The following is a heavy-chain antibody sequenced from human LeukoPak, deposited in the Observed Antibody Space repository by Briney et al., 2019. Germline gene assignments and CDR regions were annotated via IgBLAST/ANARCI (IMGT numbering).Heavy chain of an antibody. CDR3: ARVSSGWYEEHFDY. D-gene: IGHD6-19*01. CDR1: GYTFTGYY. V-gene: IGHV1-2*02. Sequence: ASVKVSFKASGYTFTGYYMHWVRQAPGQGLEWMGWINPNSGGTNYAQKFQGRVTMTRDTSISTAYMELSRLRSDDTAVYYCARVSSGWYEEHFDYWGQGTLVTVSS. J-gene: IGHJ4*02. CDR2: INPNSGGT.